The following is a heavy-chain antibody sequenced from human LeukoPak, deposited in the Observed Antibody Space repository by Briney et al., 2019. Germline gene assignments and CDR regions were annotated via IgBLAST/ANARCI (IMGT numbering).Heavy chain of an antibody. D-gene: IGHD5-12*01. V-gene: IGHV3-30*04. CDR2: ISYDGTTK. J-gene: IGHJ4*02. Sequence: GGSLRLSCVASGFTFSSYAMHWVRRAPGKGLEWVTVISYDGTTKYYSDSVKGRFTISRDNSKNTLYLQMSSLRPEDTAMYYCARDSRGFSGYDYFDYWGQGTLLTVSS. CDR1: GFTFSSYA. CDR3: ARDSRGFSGYDYFDY.